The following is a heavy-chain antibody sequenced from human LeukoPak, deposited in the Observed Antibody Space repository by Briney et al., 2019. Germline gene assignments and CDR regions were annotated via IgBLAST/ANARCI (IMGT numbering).Heavy chain of an antibody. V-gene: IGHV4-39*07. Sequence: PSETLSLTCTVSGDSISSNNYYWPWIRQPPEKGLEWIGSINYSGSTYYDLSLKSRVTISVDTSKNQFSLKLSSVTAADTALYYCARQNFVVVPSANFDYWGQGAVVTVAS. CDR3: ARQNFVVVPSANFDY. D-gene: IGHD2-2*01. CDR1: GDSISSNNYY. CDR2: INYSGST. J-gene: IGHJ4*02.